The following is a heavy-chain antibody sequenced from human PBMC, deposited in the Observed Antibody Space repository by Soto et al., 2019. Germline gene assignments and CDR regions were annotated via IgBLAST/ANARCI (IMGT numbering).Heavy chain of an antibody. CDR1: GLTFKSYA. Sequence: EVHLLESGGGLVQPGGSLRLSCAASGLTFKSYAMSWVRQAPGKGLGWVSGISGSGGSTDYADSVKGRFTISRDNSKNTLDLQMNSLRVEDTALYYCAKGQYSGVAGGLDYWGQGTLVTVSS. V-gene: IGHV3-23*01. J-gene: IGHJ4*02. CDR3: AKGQYSGVAGGLDY. CDR2: ISGSGGST. D-gene: IGHD1-26*01.